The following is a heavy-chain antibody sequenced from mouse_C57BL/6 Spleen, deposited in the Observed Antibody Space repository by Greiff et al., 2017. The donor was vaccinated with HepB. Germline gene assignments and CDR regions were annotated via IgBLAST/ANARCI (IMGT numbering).Heavy chain of an antibody. CDR3: ARSGSSGSSFDY. Sequence: VQLQQPGAELVRPGTSVKLSCKASGYTFTSYWMHWVKQRPGQGLEWIGVIDPSDSYTNYNQKFKGKATLTVDTSSSTAYMQLSSLTSEDSAVYYCARSGSSGSSFDYWGQGTTLTVSS. CDR1: GYTFTSYW. D-gene: IGHD3-2*02. V-gene: IGHV1-59*01. J-gene: IGHJ2*01. CDR2: IDPSDSYT.